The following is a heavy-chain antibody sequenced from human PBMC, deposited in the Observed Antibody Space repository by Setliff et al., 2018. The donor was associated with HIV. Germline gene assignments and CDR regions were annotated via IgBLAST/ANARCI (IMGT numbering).Heavy chain of an antibody. CDR3: SINSPLSS. V-gene: IGHV3-15*01. D-gene: IGHD6-6*01. Sequence: PGGSLRLSCAASGFTFSDVWVNWVRQAPGRGLEWVGRIKNRPAGGTTEYAAPVKGRFTISRDDSKNMAYLQMNSLKIEDTALYFCSINSPLSSWGQGTLVTVLL. CDR2: IKNRPAGGTT. CDR1: GFTFSDVW. J-gene: IGHJ4*02.